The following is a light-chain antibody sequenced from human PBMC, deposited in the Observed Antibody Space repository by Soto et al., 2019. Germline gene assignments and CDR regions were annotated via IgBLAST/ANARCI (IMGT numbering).Light chain of an antibody. V-gene: IGKV3-20*01. CDR3: QRYGSSPPFT. CDR2: GAS. Sequence: EIVLTPSPGTLSLSPGERATLSCRASQRVSSSYLAWYQQKPGQAPRLLIYGASSRATGIPDRFSGSGSGTDFTLTISRLEPEDFAVYFCQRYGSSPPFTFGQGTKVEI. J-gene: IGKJ2*01. CDR1: QRVSSSY.